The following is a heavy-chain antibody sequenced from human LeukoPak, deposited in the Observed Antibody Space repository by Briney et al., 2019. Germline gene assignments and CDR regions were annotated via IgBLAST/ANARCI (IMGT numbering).Heavy chain of an antibody. V-gene: IGHV3-48*01. J-gene: IGHJ4*02. D-gene: IGHD2-15*01. CDR1: GFTFSTFS. CDR2: ISSSGSGI. Sequence: GGSLRLSYAASGFTFSTFSINWVRQAPGKGLEWVSYISSSGSGIYYADSVKGRFTTSRDNAKNSMFLQMDSLRAEDTAVYYCARSCSGGSCLDSWGQGTLVTVSS. CDR3: ARSCSGGSCLDS.